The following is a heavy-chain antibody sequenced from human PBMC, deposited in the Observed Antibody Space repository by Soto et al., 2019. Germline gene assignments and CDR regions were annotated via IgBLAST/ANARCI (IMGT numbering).Heavy chain of an antibody. CDR2: INRHGDST. CDR1: GFGFDEYG. D-gene: IGHD4-17*01. Sequence: LRLSCAASGFGFDEYGMSWVRQGPGKGLEWVSGINRHGDSTGYADSVKGRFTISRDNAKNSLHLQMKGLRAEDTAFYYCARDHRWGYEYGDYGDSWGQGTLVTVSS. V-gene: IGHV3-20*04. J-gene: IGHJ4*02. CDR3: ARDHRWGYEYGDYGDS.